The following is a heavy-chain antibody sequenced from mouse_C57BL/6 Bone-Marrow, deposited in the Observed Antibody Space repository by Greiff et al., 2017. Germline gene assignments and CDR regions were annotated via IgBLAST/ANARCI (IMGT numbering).Heavy chain of an antibody. CDR2: FSDGGSYT. V-gene: IGHV5-4*01. D-gene: IGHD2-4*01. J-gene: IGHJ2*01. CDR3: ARDGPIYYDYFDY. Sequence: EVKVVESGGGLVKPGGSPKLSCAASGFTFSSYAMSWVRQTPEKRLEWVATFSDGGSYTYYPDNVKGRFTISRDNAKNNLYLQMSHLKSEDTAMYYCARDGPIYYDYFDYWGQGTTLTVSS. CDR1: GFTFSSYA.